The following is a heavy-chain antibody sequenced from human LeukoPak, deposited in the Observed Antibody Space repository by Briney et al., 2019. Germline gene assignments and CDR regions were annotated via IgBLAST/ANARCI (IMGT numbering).Heavy chain of an antibody. V-gene: IGHV4-4*07. J-gene: IGHJ4*02. CDR2: IYTSGST. D-gene: IGHD6-19*01. CDR3: ARDLGPYSSGWFNKGY. CDR1: GGSISSYY. Sequence: SETLSLTCTVSGGSISSYYWSWIRQPPGKGLEWIGRIYTSGSTNYNPSLKSRVTMSVDTSKNQFSLKLSSVTAADTAVYYCARDLGPYSSGWFNKGYWGQGTLVTVSS.